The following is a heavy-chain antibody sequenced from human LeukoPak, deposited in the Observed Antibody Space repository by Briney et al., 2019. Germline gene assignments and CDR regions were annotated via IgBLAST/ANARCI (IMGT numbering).Heavy chain of an antibody. V-gene: IGHV4-31*11. Sequence: SETLSLTCAVYGGSFSGYYWSWIRQHPGKGLEWIGYIYYSGSTYYNPSLKSRVTISVDTSKNQFSLKLSSVTAADTAVYYCARVPVTRPGAFDIWGQGTMVTVSS. CDR3: ARVPVTRPGAFDI. D-gene: IGHD3-16*02. CDR2: IYYSGST. CDR1: GGSFSGYY. J-gene: IGHJ3*02.